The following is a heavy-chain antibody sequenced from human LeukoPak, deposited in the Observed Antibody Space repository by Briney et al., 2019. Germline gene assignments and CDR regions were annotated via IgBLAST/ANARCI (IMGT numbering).Heavy chain of an antibody. CDR1: GGSISSSNW. CDR2: IYHSGST. CDR3: ARDHIAAGSNAFDI. J-gene: IGHJ3*02. Sequence: NPSETLSLTCAVSGGSISSSNWWSWVRQPPGKGLEWIGEIYHSGSTNYNLSLKSRVTISVDKSKNQFSLKLSSVTAADTAVYYCARDHIAAGSNAFDIWGQGTMVTVSS. V-gene: IGHV4-4*02. D-gene: IGHD6-13*01.